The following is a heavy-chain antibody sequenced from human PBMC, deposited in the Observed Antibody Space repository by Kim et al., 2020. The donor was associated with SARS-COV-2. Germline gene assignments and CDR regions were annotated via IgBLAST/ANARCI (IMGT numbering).Heavy chain of an antibody. D-gene: IGHD6-6*01. CDR3: AREGQLVSYRNYYYGMYV. CDR1: GYTFTSYD. Sequence: ASVKVSCKASGYTFTSYDINWVRQATGQGLEWMGWMNPNSGNTGYAQKFQGRVTMTRNTSISTAYMELSSLRSEDTAVYYCAREGQLVSYRNYYYGMYVWGQGTTVTVSS. V-gene: IGHV1-8*01. CDR2: MNPNSGNT. J-gene: IGHJ6*02.